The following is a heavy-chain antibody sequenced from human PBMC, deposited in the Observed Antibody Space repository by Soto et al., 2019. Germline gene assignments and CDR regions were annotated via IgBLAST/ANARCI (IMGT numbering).Heavy chain of an antibody. CDR3: AKARIVYYYYGMDV. D-gene: IGHD2-21*01. Sequence: GGSLRLSCAASGFTFSDHYMDWVRQAPGEGLEWVGRTRNKANSYTTEYAASVKGRFTISRDDSKNSLYLQMNSLKTEDTAVYYCAKARIVYYYYGMDVCGQGTTVTVSS. CDR1: GFTFSDHY. V-gene: IGHV3-72*01. J-gene: IGHJ6*02. CDR2: TRNKANSYTT.